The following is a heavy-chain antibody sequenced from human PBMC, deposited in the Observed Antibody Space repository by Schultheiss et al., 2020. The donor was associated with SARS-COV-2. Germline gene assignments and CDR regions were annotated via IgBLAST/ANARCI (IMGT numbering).Heavy chain of an antibody. CDR3: ARPGWADAFDI. CDR2: IYPGDSDT. Sequence: GGSLRLSCKGSGYSFTSYWIGWVRQMPGKGLEWMGIIYPGDSDTNYSPSFQGHVTISADKSISTAYLQWSSLKASDTAMYYCARPGWADAFDIWGQGTMVTVSS. V-gene: IGHV5-51*01. D-gene: IGHD6-19*01. J-gene: IGHJ3*02. CDR1: GYSFTSYW.